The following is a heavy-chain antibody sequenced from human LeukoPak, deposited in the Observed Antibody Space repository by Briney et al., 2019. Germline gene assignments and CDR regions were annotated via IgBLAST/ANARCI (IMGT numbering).Heavy chain of an antibody. CDR3: ARVGSWDAFDI. J-gene: IGHJ3*02. CDR2: ITSNGGNT. V-gene: IGHV3-64*01. CDR1: GFTFSSYT. Sequence: GGSLRLSCAASGFTFSSYTMHWVRQAPGKGPEYVSAITSNGGNTYYANSVKGRFTISRDNSKNTLYLQMGSLRAEDMAVYYCARVGSWDAFDIWGQGTMVTVSS. D-gene: IGHD1-26*01.